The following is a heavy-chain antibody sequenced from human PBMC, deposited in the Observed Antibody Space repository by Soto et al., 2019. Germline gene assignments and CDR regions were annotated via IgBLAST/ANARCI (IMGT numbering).Heavy chain of an antibody. J-gene: IGHJ3*02. D-gene: IGHD2-15*01. Sequence: QLQLQESGPGLVKPSETLSLTCTVSGGSISSNSYYWGWIRQPPGKGLEWIGSIYYSGNTYYNPSLKSRVTISVDTSKDQFSLNLRSVTAADTAVYYCARRGHCSGGNCYSPWGAFDIWGQGTMVTVSS. CDR3: ARRGHCSGGNCYSPWGAFDI. CDR1: GGSISSNSYY. V-gene: IGHV4-39*01. CDR2: IYYSGNT.